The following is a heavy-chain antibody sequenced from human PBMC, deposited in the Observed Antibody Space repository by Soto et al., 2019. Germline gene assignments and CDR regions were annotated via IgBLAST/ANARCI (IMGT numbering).Heavy chain of an antibody. CDR3: ARLSKYQLTNANWFDP. CDR2: SDPSYSYT. J-gene: IGHJ5*02. CDR1: GYSFTSYW. V-gene: IGHV5-10-1*01. Sequence: GESLKTCCKGSGYSFTSYWIRWVRQMPGKGLEWMGRSDPSYSYTNYSPSFQGHVTISADKYISTAYLQWSSLKASDTAMYYCARLSKYQLTNANWFDPWGQGTLVTVSS. D-gene: IGHD2-2*01.